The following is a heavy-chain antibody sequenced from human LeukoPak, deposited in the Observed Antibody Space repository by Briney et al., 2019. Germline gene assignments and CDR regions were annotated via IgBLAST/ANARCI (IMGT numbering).Heavy chain of an antibody. CDR1: GGSISSYY. J-gene: IGHJ5*02. Sequence: SETLSLTCTVSGGSISSYYWSWIRQPPGKGLEWIGYIYYSGSTNYNPSLKSRVTISVDTSKNQFSLKLSSVTSADTAVYYCAGDRPSVGYCSSTRCVAWGQGTLVTVSS. CDR2: IYYSGST. D-gene: IGHD2-2*01. CDR3: AGDRPSVGYCSSTRCVA. V-gene: IGHV4-59*01.